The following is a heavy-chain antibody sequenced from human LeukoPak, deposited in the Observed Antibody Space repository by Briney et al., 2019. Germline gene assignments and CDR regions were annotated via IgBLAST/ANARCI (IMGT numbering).Heavy chain of an antibody. Sequence: ASVKVSCKASGYTFTSYDINWVRQATGQGLEWMGWMNPNSGNTGYAQKFQVRGTITRNTSISTAYMELSSLRSEDTAVYYCARNGASAADAFDIWGQGTMVTVSS. CDR2: MNPNSGNT. CDR3: ARNGASAADAFDI. CDR1: GYTFTSYD. D-gene: IGHD2-8*01. V-gene: IGHV1-8*01. J-gene: IGHJ3*02.